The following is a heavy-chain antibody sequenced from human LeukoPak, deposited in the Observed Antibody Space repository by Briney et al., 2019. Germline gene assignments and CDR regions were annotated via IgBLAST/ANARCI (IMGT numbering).Heavy chain of an antibody. V-gene: IGHV3-49*03. D-gene: IGHD3-10*01. Sequence: GGSLRLSCTASGFTFGDYAMSWFRQAPGKGLEWVGFIRSKAYGGTTEYAASVKGRFTISRDDSKSIAYLQMNSLKTEDTAVYYCTRSVLLWSGELFVFPYGMDVWGQGTTVTVSS. CDR1: GFTFGDYA. CDR3: TRSVLLWSGELFVFPYGMDV. J-gene: IGHJ6*02. CDR2: IRSKAYGGTT.